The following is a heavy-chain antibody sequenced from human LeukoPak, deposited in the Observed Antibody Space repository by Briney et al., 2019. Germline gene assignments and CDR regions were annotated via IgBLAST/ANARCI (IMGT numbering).Heavy chain of an antibody. CDR2: INTNTGNP. D-gene: IGHD1-1*01. J-gene: IGHJ6*03. CDR1: GYTFTSYA. CDR3: ARVGTMVGGARVNYYMDV. Sequence: ASVKVSCKASGYTFTSYAMNWVRQAPGQGLEWMGWINTNTGNPTYAQGFTGRFVFSLDTSVSTAYLQISSLKAEDTPVYYCARVGTMVGGARVNYYMDVWGKGTTVTISS. V-gene: IGHV7-4-1*02.